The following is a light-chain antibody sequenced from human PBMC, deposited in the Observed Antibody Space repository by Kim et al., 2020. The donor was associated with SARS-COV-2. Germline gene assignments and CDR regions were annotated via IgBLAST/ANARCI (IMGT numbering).Light chain of an antibody. CDR1: SLRSYY. CDR3: NSRDSSGNHWV. J-gene: IGLJ3*02. CDR2: GKN. V-gene: IGLV3-19*01. Sequence: ALGQTGRNTCPGASLRSYYASWYQQKPGQAPVLVIYGKNNRPSGIPDRFSGSSSGNTASLTITGAQAEDEADYYCNSRDSSGNHWVFGGGTQLTVL.